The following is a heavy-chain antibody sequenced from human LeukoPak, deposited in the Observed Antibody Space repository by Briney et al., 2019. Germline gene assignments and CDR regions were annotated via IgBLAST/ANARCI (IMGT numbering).Heavy chain of an antibody. CDR2: INEDGSGK. CDR1: GLTVSSNY. CDR3: VRDDGDV. Sequence: GGPLRLSCAASGLTVSSNYVSWVRQAPGKGLEWVASINEDGSGKYSMDSVKDRVTISRDNAKNSLDLQINSLTVEDTAIYYCVRDDGDVWGKGTTVTVSS. V-gene: IGHV3-7*01. J-gene: IGHJ6*04.